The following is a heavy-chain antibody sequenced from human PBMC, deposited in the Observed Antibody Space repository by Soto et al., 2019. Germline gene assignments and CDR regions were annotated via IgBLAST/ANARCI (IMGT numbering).Heavy chain of an antibody. J-gene: IGHJ4*02. D-gene: IGHD3-22*01. Sequence: EVQLVESGGGLVQPGGSLRLSCAASGFTVSRNFMNLFRQAPGKGLEWVSVILSGGSTYYADSVKGRFSSSSDNSKNPVYIQMNSLRAEDTAVYYCARGVPRISGYDSFDYLGKGTLVIVYS. CDR3: ARGVPRISGYDSFDY. CDR2: ILSGGST. V-gene: IGHV3-66*01. CDR1: GFTVSRNF.